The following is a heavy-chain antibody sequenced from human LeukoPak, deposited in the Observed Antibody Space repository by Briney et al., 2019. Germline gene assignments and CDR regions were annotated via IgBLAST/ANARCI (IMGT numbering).Heavy chain of an antibody. V-gene: IGHV4-39*07. CDR1: GGSISSSSYY. D-gene: IGHD6-13*01. Sequence: SETLSLTCTVSGGSISSSSYYWGWIRQPPGKGLEWTGSIYYSGSTYYNPSLKSRVTISVDTSKNQFSLKLSSVTAADTAVYYCASHSSSWYGGANWFDPWGQGTLVTVSS. J-gene: IGHJ5*02. CDR2: IYYSGST. CDR3: ASHSSSWYGGANWFDP.